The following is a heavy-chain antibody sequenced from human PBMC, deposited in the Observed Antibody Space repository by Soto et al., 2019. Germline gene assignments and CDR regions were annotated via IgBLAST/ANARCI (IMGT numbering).Heavy chain of an antibody. CDR2: IVVGSGNT. J-gene: IGHJ4*02. V-gene: IGHV1-58*01. CDR3: AAFEGYFWGESGSIDY. D-gene: IGHD3-16*01. Sequence: QMQLVQSGPEVKKPGTSVKVSCKASGFTFTSSAVQWVRQARGQRLEWIGWIVVGSGNTNYAQKFQERVTITRDMSTSTAYMELSSLRSEDTAVYYCAAFEGYFWGESGSIDYWGQGTLVTVSS. CDR1: GFTFTSSA.